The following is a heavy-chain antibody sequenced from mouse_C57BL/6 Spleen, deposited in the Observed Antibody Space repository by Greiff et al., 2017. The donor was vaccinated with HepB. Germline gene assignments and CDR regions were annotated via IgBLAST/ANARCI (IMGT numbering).Heavy chain of an antibody. CDR1: GYTFTDYY. Sequence: VKLVESGAELVKPGASVKISCKASGYTFTDYYINWVKQRPGQGLEWIGKIGTGSGSTYYNEKFKGKATLTADKSSSTAYMQLSSLTSEDSAVYFCAREVYGKSHMYYWGQGASVTVSS. CDR3: AREVYGKSHMYY. V-gene: IGHV1-77*01. D-gene: IGHD2-1*01. CDR2: IGTGSGST. J-gene: IGHJ4*01.